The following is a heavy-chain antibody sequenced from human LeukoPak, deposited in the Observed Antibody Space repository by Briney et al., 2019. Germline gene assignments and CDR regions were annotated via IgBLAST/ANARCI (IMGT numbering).Heavy chain of an antibody. CDR2: INGGGDAT. J-gene: IGHJ3*01. Sequence: PGGSLRLSCTASGSTFNNNAMSWVRQAPGKGLEWVSAINGGGDATEYTDSVKGRFTISRDNSKNTLYLQMNSLRPEDTAVYYCARCTASCYANAFDVWGQGTLLTVSS. CDR3: ARCTASCYANAFDV. D-gene: IGHD2-2*01. V-gene: IGHV3-23*01. CDR1: GSTFNNNA.